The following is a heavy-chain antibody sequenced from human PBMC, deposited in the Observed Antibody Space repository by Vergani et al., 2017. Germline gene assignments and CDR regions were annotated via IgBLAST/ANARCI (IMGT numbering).Heavy chain of an antibody. D-gene: IGHD4-11*01. J-gene: IGHJ4*02. CDR2: ISGHGDRT. Sequence: VQLVESGGGVVQPGRSLRLSCAASGFTFSNSAMSWVRQTSGKGLEWVSAISGHGDRTYYADSVKGRFTISRDNSKNSLFLQMSSLKVEDTGVYYCAREMSNEGFDYWGKGTRVTVS. CDR3: AREMSNEGFDY. V-gene: IGHV3-23*04. CDR1: GFTFSNSA.